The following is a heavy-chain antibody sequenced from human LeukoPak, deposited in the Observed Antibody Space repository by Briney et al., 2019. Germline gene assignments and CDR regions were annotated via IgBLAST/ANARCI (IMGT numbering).Heavy chain of an antibody. CDR1: GGSISSGDYY. V-gene: IGHV4-31*03. Sequence: PSETLSLTCTVSGGSISSGDYYWSWIRQHPGKGREWIGYIYYSGSTYYNPSLKSRVTISVDTSKNQFSLKLSSVTAADTAVYYCARLLNWNDVADAFDIWGQGTMVTVSS. CDR2: IYYSGST. J-gene: IGHJ3*02. D-gene: IGHD1-20*01. CDR3: ARLLNWNDVADAFDI.